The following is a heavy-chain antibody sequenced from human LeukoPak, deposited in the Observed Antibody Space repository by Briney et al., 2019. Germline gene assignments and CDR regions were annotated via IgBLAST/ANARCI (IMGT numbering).Heavy chain of an antibody. Sequence: SVKVSCKASGGTFSSYAISWVRQAPGQGLEWMGGIIPIFGTANYAQKFQGRVTITTDESTSTAYMELSSLRSEDTAVYYCARGGIVVVGARVPFYFDYWGQGTLVTVSS. J-gene: IGHJ4*02. V-gene: IGHV1-69*05. D-gene: IGHD2-15*01. CDR3: ARGGIVVVGARVPFYFDY. CDR2: IIPIFGTA. CDR1: GGTFSSYA.